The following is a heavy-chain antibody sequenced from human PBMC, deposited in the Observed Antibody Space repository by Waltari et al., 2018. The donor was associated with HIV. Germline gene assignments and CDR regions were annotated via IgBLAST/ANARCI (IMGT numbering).Heavy chain of an antibody. J-gene: IGHJ6*02. CDR1: GNPLTELY. Sequence: QVQLVQAGAEVTKPGASVKVSCKVSGNPLTELYMHWVRQAPGKGIAWLGNFDPKDDETSYAQKFQGRITMTEDTSSDTAYMELSSLTSGDTAVYYCATDFSGMVRAYSYYSLDVWGQGTTVTVSS. CDR3: ATDFSGMVRAYSYYSLDV. V-gene: IGHV1-24*01. CDR2: FDPKDDET. D-gene: IGHD3-10*01.